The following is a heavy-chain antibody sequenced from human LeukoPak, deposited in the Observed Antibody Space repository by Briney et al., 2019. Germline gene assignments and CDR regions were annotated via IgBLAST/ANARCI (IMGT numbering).Heavy chain of an antibody. J-gene: IGHJ4*02. CDR1: EFTVSSNY. CDR2: IYSGGST. D-gene: IGHD3-3*01. CDR3: AKSGYYPYFDY. V-gene: IGHV3-66*01. Sequence: PGGSLRLSCAASEFTVSSNYMSWVRQAPGKGLEWVSVIYSGGSTYYADSVKGRFTISRDNSKNTLSLQMNSLRAEDTAVYYCAKSGYYPYFDYWGQGTLVTVSS.